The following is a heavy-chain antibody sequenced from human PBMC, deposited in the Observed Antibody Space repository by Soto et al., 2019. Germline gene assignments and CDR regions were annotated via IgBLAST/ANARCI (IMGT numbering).Heavy chain of an antibody. CDR1: GGTFNKYA. D-gene: IGHD3-22*01. J-gene: IGHJ4*02. Sequence: SVKVSCKASGGTFNKYAIDWVRQAPGQGLEWMGGIITLFGTANYARKFQGRVTITADEATSTAYMELSRLRSEDTAVYYCARQFDYDTSGYYYAYWGQGTLVTVSS. V-gene: IGHV1-69*13. CDR3: ARQFDYDTSGYYYAY. CDR2: IITLFGTA.